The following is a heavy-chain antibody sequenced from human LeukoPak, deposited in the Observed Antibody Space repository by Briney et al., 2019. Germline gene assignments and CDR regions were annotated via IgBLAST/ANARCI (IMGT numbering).Heavy chain of an antibody. CDR2: INHSGST. V-gene: IGHV4-34*01. J-gene: IGHJ4*02. CDR1: GGSFSGYY. D-gene: IGHD3-9*01. Sequence: SEILSLTCAVYGGSFSGYYWSWIRQPPGKGLEWIGEINHSGSTNYNPSLKSRVTISVDTSKNQFSLKLSSVTAADTAVYYCARGLYYDILTGYSPFDYWGQGTLVTVSS. CDR3: ARGLYYDILTGYSPFDY.